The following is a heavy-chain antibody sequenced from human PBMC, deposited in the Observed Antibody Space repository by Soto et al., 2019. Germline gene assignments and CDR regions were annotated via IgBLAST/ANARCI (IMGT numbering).Heavy chain of an antibody. J-gene: IGHJ4*02. Sequence: GGSLRLSCAGSGFTFASYVMTWVRQAPGKGLEWVSSVSATGGSTYYAGSVKGRFTISRDNSKNTLYLQMNSLRAEDTAIYYCANAEHPRRSIGFDYWGQGTLVTVSS. CDR2: VSATGGST. V-gene: IGHV3-23*01. D-gene: IGHD3-16*02. CDR1: GFTFASYV. CDR3: ANAEHPRRSIGFDY.